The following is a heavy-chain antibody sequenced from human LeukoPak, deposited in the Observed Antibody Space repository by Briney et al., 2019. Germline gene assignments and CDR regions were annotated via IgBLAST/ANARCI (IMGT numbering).Heavy chain of an antibody. J-gene: IGHJ4*02. Sequence: SETLSLTCTVSGGSVSSYYWSWIRQPPGKGLEWIGYIYYSGSTNYNPSLKSRVTISVDTSKNQLSLKLSSVTAADTAVYYCARAHSSSWYMDYWGQGTLVTVSS. D-gene: IGHD6-13*01. V-gene: IGHV4-59*02. CDR1: GGSVSSYY. CDR3: ARAHSSSWYMDY. CDR2: IYYSGST.